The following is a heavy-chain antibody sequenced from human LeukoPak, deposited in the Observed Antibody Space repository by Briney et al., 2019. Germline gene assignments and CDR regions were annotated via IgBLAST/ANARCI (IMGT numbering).Heavy chain of an antibody. D-gene: IGHD4-17*01. CDR2: IYYTGST. Sequence: IYYTGSTSYNPSLKSRVTISVQTSKNQFSLKLSSVTAADTAVYYCARGLNRNDYGDYGYWGQGTLVIVSS. CDR3: ARGLNRNDYGDYGY. J-gene: IGHJ4*02. V-gene: IGHV4-59*09.